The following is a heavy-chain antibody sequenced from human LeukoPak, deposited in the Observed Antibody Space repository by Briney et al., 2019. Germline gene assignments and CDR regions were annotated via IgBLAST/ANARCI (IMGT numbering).Heavy chain of an antibody. D-gene: IGHD6-19*01. CDR2: IGGSGGGT. CDR3: AKGEQWLVLYFQH. Sequence: GGSLRLSCAASGFTFSGYWMHWVRQAPGKGLEWGAAIGGSGGGTDYADSVKGRFTISRDNSKNTLYLQMNSLRAEDTAVYYCAKGEQWLVLYFQHWGQGTLVTVSS. CDR1: GFTFSGYW. V-gene: IGHV3-23*01. J-gene: IGHJ1*01.